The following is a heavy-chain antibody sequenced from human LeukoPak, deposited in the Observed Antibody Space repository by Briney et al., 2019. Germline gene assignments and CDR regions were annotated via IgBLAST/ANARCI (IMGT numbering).Heavy chain of an antibody. J-gene: IGHJ1*01. CDR3: AREGVSSGWYRPHEFQH. CDR2: IYHSGST. CDR1: GYSISSGYY. V-gene: IGHV4-38-2*02. D-gene: IGHD6-19*01. Sequence: PSETLSLTCAVSGYSISSGYYWGWIRQPPGKGLEWIGSIYHSGSTYYNPSLKSRVTISVDMSKNQFSLKLSSVTAADTAVYYCAREGVSSGWYRPHEFQHWGQGTLVTVSS.